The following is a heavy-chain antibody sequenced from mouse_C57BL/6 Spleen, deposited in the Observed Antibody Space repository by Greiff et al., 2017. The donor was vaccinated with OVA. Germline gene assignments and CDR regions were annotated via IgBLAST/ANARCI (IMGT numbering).Heavy chain of an antibody. D-gene: IGHD2-3*01. J-gene: IGHJ4*01. CDR1: YFAFTASA. V-gene: IGHV1-49*01. Sequence: LQQSGAELVRPGSSVKLSCKDSYFAFTASAMHWVKQRPGHGLEWIGYFTMYSDATEYRENFKGKATLTANTSSSTAYMERSSLTSEDSAVYYCARSDGVRAMDYWGQGTSVTVAS. CDR2: FTMYSDAT. CDR3: ARSDGVRAMDY.